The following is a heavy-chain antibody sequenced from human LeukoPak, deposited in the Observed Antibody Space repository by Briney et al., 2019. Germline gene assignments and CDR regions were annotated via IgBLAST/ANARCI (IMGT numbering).Heavy chain of an antibody. D-gene: IGHD1-26*01. CDR2: INPDGTTT. CDR3: AKSGVSGSYHGNWFDP. V-gene: IGHV3-74*01. J-gene: IGHJ5*02. Sequence: GGSLRLSCAASEFTFSSYWMHWVRQAPGKGLVWVSHINPDGTTTNYADSVKGRFTISRDNSKNTLYLQMNSLRAEDTAVYYCAKSGVSGSYHGNWFDPWGQGTLVTVSS. CDR1: EFTFSSYW.